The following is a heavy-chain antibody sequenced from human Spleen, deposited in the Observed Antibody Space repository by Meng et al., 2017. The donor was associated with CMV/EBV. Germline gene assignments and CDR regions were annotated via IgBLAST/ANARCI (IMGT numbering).Heavy chain of an antibody. D-gene: IGHD6-6*01. V-gene: IGHV3-23*01. J-gene: IGHJ4*02. CDR2: ISGSGDGT. CDR1: GFTFTNYA. Sequence: GESLKISCAASGFTFTNYAMSWVRQTPGKGLEWVSAISGSGDGTYYADSVKGRFTISRDNSKNTVYLQMNSLRAEDTAVYYCATSNSPTPYYFDYWGQGTLVTVSS. CDR3: ATSNSPTPYYFDY.